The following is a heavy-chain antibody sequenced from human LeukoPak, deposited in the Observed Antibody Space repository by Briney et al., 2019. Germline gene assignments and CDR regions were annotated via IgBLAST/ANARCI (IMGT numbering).Heavy chain of an antibody. J-gene: IGHJ5*02. CDR1: GGSISSSSYY. V-gene: IGHV4-39*01. CDR2: IYYSGST. CDR3: ARQSSSSSNWFDP. Sequence: SETLSLTCTVSGGSISSSSYYWGWIRQPPGKGLEWIESIYYSGSTCYNLSLKSHVTISVDPSKSQLSLKLTYVSAADPAVYYCARQSSSSSNWFDPWGQGTLGTVSS. D-gene: IGHD6-6*01.